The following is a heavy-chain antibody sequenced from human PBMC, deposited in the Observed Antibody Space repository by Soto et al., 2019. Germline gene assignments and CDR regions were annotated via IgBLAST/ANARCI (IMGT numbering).Heavy chain of an antibody. CDR2: IYYSGST. Sequence: QLQLQESGPGLVKPSETLSLTCTVSGGSISSSSYYWGGIRQPPGKGLEWIGSIYYSGSTYYNPALKSRVTTTVDTSQNLSSRKLSSVTAADTAVYYCARGPDGYNLYWYFDLWGRGTLVTVSS. CDR1: GGSISSSSYY. D-gene: IGHD5-12*01. J-gene: IGHJ2*01. CDR3: ARGPDGYNLYWYFDL. V-gene: IGHV4-39*01.